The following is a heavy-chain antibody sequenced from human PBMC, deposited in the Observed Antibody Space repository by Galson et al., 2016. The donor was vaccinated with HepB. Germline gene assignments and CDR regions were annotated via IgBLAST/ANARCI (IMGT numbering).Heavy chain of an antibody. CDR1: GFTFSDHY. D-gene: IGHD2/OR15-2a*01. V-gene: IGHV3-72*01. CDR3: ARDFYDGSCHYMDY. J-gene: IGHJ4*02. CDR2: SRDKSHGYTR. Sequence: SLRLSCAASGFTFSDHYIDWVRKAPGKGLAWVGRSRDKSHGYTREYAASVTGRFAISRDESENALYLQMSSLKTEDTAVYYCARDFYDGSCHYMDYWGRGTLVTVSS.